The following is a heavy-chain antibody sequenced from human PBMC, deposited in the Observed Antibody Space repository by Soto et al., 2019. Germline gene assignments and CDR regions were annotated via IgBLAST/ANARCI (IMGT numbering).Heavy chain of an antibody. CDR2: IGWDGGST. Sequence: EVQLVESGGVVLQPGGSLRLSCAASGFTFDDYTMHWVRQAPGKGLEWVSLIGWDGGSTYYADSVKGRFTISRDNSKNSLYLQMNSLRTEDTGLYYCAKDGLVAGSSSSLDYWGQGTLVTVSS. V-gene: IGHV3-43*01. CDR3: AKDGLVAGSSSSLDY. D-gene: IGHD6-19*01. CDR1: GFTFDDYT. J-gene: IGHJ4*02.